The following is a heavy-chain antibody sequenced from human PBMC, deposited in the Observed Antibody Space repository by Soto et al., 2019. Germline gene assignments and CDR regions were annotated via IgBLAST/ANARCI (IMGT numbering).Heavy chain of an antibody. CDR2: IIPIFGTA. CDR3: AREGIRDIVVVIAATLGGMDV. V-gene: IGHV1-69*12. D-gene: IGHD2-15*01. CDR1: GGTFSSHA. J-gene: IGHJ6*02. Sequence: QVQLVQSGAEVKKPGSSVKVSCKASGGTFSSHAISWVRQAPGQGLEWMGGIIPIFGTANYAQKFQGRVTITADESTXXAXMXXSSLRSEDTAVYYCAREGIRDIVVVIAATLGGMDVWGLGTTVTVSS.